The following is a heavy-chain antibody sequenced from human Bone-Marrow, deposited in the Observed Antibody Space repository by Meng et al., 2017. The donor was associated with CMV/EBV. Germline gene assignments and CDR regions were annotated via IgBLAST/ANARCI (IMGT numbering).Heavy chain of an antibody. V-gene: IGHV1-18*01. CDR3: ARVALLYYYGMDV. J-gene: IGHJ6*02. CDR2: ISAYNGNT. Sequence: ASVKVSCKASGYTFSSYGISWVRQAPGQGLEWMGWISAYNGNTNYAQKLQGRVIMATDTSTSTAYMELRSLRSDDTAVYYCARVALLYYYGMDVWGQGTTVTVSS. CDR1: GYTFSSYG.